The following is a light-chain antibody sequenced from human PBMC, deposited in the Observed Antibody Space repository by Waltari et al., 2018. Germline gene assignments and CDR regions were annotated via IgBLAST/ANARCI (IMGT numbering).Light chain of an antibody. Sequence: EIVMTQSPATLSVFPGERATLSCRASQSIRSNLAWYQHKPGQATRLLIYGASTRATGIPARFSGRGSGTEFTLTISSLQSEAFAVYFCQQYDNWLGTFGQGTKVEIK. CDR2: GAS. J-gene: IGKJ1*01. CDR3: QQYDNWLGT. V-gene: IGKV3-15*01. CDR1: QSIRSN.